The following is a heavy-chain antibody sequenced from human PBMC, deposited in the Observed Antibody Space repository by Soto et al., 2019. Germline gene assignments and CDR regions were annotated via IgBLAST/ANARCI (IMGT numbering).Heavy chain of an antibody. CDR1: GFAFSDFD. CDR2: ISASGRFK. J-gene: IGHJ4*02. Sequence: GVSLRLSCAASGFAFSDFDMSWVRQAPGKGLEWVSAISASGRFKPYADSVRGRFTISRDNFRGTVDLQMNSLRPEDTAVYYCASHQIAICDYWGRGTLVTVSS. CDR3: ASHQIAICDY. D-gene: IGHD2-2*01. V-gene: IGHV3-23*01.